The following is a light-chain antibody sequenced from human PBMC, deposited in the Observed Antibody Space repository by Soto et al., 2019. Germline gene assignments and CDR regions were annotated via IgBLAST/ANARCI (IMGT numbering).Light chain of an antibody. Sequence: EIVLTQSPGTLSLSPGERATLSCRASQSISSNYLAWYQQKPGQAPRLLFYGASSRATDIPDRFSGSGSGTDFTLTIGRLELEDFAVYYCQQYGSSRLTFGRGTKVEIK. CDR1: QSISSNY. CDR3: QQYGSSRLT. J-gene: IGKJ1*01. V-gene: IGKV3-20*01. CDR2: GAS.